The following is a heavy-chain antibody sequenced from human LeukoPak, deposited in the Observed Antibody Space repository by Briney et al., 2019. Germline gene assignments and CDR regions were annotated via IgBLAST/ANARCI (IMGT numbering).Heavy chain of an antibody. Sequence: ASVKVSCKASGYTFTGYYMHWVRQAPGQGLEWMGWINPNSGGTNYAQKFQGRVTMTRDTSISTAYMELSRLRSDDTAVYYCARDTVPYSSSWYYYYYMDVWGKGTTVTISS. V-gene: IGHV1-2*02. J-gene: IGHJ6*03. CDR3: ARDTVPYSSSWYYYYYMDV. D-gene: IGHD6-13*01. CDR2: INPNSGGT. CDR1: GYTFTGYY.